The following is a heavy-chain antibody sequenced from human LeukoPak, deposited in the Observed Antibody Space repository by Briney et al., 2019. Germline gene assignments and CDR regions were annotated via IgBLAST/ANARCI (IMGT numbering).Heavy chain of an antibody. D-gene: IGHD5-24*01. Sequence: GGSLRLSCAASGLTFSSHWMHWVRLAPGKGLEWVANIKEDGTETYYVDSVKGRFTISRDNAKNSLYLQMNSLRVEDTAVYYCAKEGRSLQTYWGQGTLVTVSS. CDR3: AKEGRSLQTY. CDR2: IKEDGTET. V-gene: IGHV3-7*03. J-gene: IGHJ4*02. CDR1: GLTFSSHW.